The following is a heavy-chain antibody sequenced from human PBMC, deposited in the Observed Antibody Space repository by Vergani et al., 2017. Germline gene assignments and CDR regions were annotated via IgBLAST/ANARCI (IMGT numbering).Heavy chain of an antibody. CDR1: GFTFSSYG. CDR3: ARKLGYCSSTSCYTLLPYYYYMDV. CDR2: IRYDGSNK. V-gene: IGHV3-30*02. J-gene: IGHJ6*03. D-gene: IGHD2-2*02. Sequence: QVQLVESGGGVVQPGGSLRLSCAASGFTFSSYGMHWVRQAPGKGLEWVAFIRYDGSNKYYADSVKGRFTISRDNSKNTLYLQMSSLRVEDTAVYYCARKLGYCSSTSCYTLLPYYYYMDVWGKGTTVTVSS.